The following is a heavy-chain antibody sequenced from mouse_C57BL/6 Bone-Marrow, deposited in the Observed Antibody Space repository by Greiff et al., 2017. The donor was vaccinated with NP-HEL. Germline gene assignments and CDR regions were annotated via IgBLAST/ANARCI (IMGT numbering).Heavy chain of an antibody. V-gene: IGHV7-1*01. J-gene: IGHJ3*01. CDR3: ARDAGGNRFAY. CDR2: SRNKANDYTT. D-gene: IGHD2-1*01. CDR1: GFTFSDFY. Sequence: EVQGVESGGGLVQSGRSLRLSCATSGFTFSDFYMEWVRQAPGKGLEWIAASRNKANDYTTEYSASVKGRFIVSRDTSQSILYLQMNALRAEDTAIYYCARDAGGNRFAYWGQGTLVTVSA.